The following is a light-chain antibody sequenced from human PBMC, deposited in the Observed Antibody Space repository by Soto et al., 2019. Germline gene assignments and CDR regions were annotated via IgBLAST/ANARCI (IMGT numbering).Light chain of an antibody. V-gene: IGLV2-23*03. CDR1: ISDVGSYNL. CDR2: EGS. CDR3: CSYAGSSTFGVV. J-gene: IGLJ2*01. Sequence: QSVLTQPASVSGSPGQSITISCTGTISDVGSYNLVSWYQQHPGKAPKLMIYEGSKRPSGVSNRFSGSKSGNTASLTISGLQAEDEAEYYCCSYAGSSTFGVVFGGGTKLTVL.